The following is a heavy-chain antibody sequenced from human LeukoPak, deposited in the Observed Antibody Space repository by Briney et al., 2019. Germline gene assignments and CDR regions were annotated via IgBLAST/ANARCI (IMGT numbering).Heavy chain of an antibody. V-gene: IGHV3-30*02. CDR3: AKDGLNDWGNWFDP. CDR1: GFTFSRFG. D-gene: IGHD7-27*01. Sequence: PGGSLRLSCAASGFTFSRFGMHWVRQAPGKGLEWVAFVRYDGSNKYYADSVKGRFTISGDNSKNTLYLQMNSLRGEDTAVYYCAKDGLNDWGNWFDPWGQGTQVTVSS. J-gene: IGHJ5*02. CDR2: VRYDGSNK.